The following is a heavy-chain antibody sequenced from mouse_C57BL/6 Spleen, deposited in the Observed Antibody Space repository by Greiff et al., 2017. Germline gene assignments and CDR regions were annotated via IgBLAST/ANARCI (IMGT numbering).Heavy chain of an antibody. CDR2: ISSGGSYT. Sequence: EVKLVESGGDLVKPGGSLKLSCAASGFTFSSYGMSWVRQTPDKRLEWVATISSGGSYTYYPDSVRGRFTISRDNAKNTLYLQMSILKSEDTAMYYCASPTVVAFDYWGQGTTLTVSS. J-gene: IGHJ2*01. D-gene: IGHD1-1*01. CDR3: ASPTVVAFDY. CDR1: GFTFSSYG. V-gene: IGHV5-6*01.